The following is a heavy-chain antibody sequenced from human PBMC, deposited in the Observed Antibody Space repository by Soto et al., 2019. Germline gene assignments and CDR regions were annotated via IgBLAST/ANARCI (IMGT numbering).Heavy chain of an antibody. Sequence: QVQLVESGGGVVQPGRSLRVSCAASGFTFSSHGMHWVRQAPGKGLEWVAVIWYDGGNKFYVDSEKGRFSISRDNSKDILYLQKTRLRAEDTAMYYCARDTRRYRTVNRGAEFDYWGQGTLVTVSS. J-gene: IGHJ4*02. CDR1: GFTFSSHG. CDR3: ARDTRRYRTVNRGAEFDY. CDR2: IWYDGGNK. D-gene: IGHD2-8*02. V-gene: IGHV3-33*01.